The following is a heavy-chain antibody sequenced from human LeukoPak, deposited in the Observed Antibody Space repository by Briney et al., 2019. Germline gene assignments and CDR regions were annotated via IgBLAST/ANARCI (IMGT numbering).Heavy chain of an antibody. V-gene: IGHV3-74*01. CDR3: ALLAVTTHPDAFDI. CDR2: ISSDGSST. Sequence: LPGGSLRLSCAASGFTFSSYWRRWVRQAAGKGLVWVSRISSDGSSTIYADSVKGRFTISRDNAKNTLYLQMNSLRAEDTAVYYCALLAVTTHPDAFDIWGQGTMVTVSS. J-gene: IGHJ3*02. CDR1: GFTFSSYW. D-gene: IGHD4-17*01.